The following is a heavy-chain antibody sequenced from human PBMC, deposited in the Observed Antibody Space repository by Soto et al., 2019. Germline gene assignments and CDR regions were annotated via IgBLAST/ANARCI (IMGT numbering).Heavy chain of an antibody. CDR3: GRNIRSRPFDF. Sequence: SQTLSLTCVISADSVSRNSATWSWIRLSPSRGLDWLGNTYYRSQWNNDYAVSVDMPITITSDTSKKQFSPHLNSVTPEDSAVYYCGRNIRSRPFDFWGEGTLVTLSS. D-gene: IGHD3-3*02. V-gene: IGHV6-1*01. CDR1: ADSVSRNSAT. J-gene: IGHJ4*02. CDR2: TYYRSQWNN.